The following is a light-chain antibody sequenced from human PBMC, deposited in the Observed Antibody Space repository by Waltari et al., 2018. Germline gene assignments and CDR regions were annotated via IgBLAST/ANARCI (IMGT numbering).Light chain of an antibody. V-gene: IGKV3-20*01. J-gene: IGKJ1*01. CDR2: GAS. CDR1: QSVRSSY. CDR3: QQYGNSPWT. Sequence: EIVLTQSPGTLSLSPGERATLSCRASQSVRSSYLAWYQQKPGQAPRLLLRGASPRAPGIPDRFSGSGSGTDFTLTITGLEPEDFAVYYCQQYGNSPWTFAQGTKVEIK.